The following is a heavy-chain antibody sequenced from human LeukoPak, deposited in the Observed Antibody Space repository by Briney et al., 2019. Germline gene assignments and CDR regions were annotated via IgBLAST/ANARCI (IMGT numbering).Heavy chain of an antibody. CDR1: GYSFTSYW. CDR3: ARRHCSGGSCYHLDY. J-gene: IGHJ4*02. V-gene: IGHV5-51*01. CDR2: IYPGDSDT. D-gene: IGHD2-15*01. Sequence: GESLKISCKGSGYSFTSYWIGWVRQMPGKGLEWMGIIYPGDSDTRYSPSFQGQVTISADKSISTAYLQWSSLKASDTAMYYCARRHCSGGSCYHLDYWGQGTLVTVSS.